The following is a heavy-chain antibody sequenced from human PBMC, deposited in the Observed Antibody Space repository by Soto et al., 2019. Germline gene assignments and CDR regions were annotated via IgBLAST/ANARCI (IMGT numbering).Heavy chain of an antibody. CDR2: IYPGDSDT. CDR3: ARYWHSYSSNYLRGMDV. Sequence: PGESLTISCKASGYSFTIDWIGWVRQMPGKGLEWMGIIYPGDSDTRYSPSFQGQVTISADKSISTAYLQWSSLKASDTAMYYCARYWHSYSSNYLRGMDVWGQGTTVTVSS. D-gene: IGHD5-18*01. V-gene: IGHV5-51*01. J-gene: IGHJ6*02. CDR1: GYSFTIDW.